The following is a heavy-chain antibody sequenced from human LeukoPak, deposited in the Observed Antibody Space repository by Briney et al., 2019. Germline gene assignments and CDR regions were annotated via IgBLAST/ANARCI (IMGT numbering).Heavy chain of an antibody. D-gene: IGHD6-13*01. Sequence: ASVKVSCKASGYTFTGYYMHWVRQAPGQGLEWMGWINPNSGGTNYAQKFQGRVTMTRDTSISTAYMELSRLRSDDTAVYYCARQLQQLHYYFDSWGQGTLVTVSS. CDR1: GYTFTGYY. CDR3: ARQLQQLHYYFDS. V-gene: IGHV1-2*02. CDR2: INPNSGGT. J-gene: IGHJ4*02.